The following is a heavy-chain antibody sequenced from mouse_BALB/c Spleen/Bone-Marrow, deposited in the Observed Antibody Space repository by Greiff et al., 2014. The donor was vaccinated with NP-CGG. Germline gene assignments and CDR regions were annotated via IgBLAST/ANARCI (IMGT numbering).Heavy chain of an antibody. J-gene: IGHJ2*01. V-gene: IGHV2-2*02. CDR2: IWSGGST. CDR3: ARKEFDY. CDR1: GFSLTSYG. Sequence: QVQLKESGPGLVQPSQSLSITCTVSGFSLTSYGVHWVRQSPGKGLEWLGVIWSGGSTDYNEAFISRLSIRKDNSKSQVFFKMYSLKANDTAIYYCARKEFDYWGQGTTLTVSS.